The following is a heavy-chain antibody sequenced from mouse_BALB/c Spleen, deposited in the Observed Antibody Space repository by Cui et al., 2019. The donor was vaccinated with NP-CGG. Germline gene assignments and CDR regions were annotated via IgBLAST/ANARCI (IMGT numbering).Heavy chain of an antibody. CDR2: IDPNSGGT. CDR3: ARYDYYGSSYFDY. D-gene: IGHD1-1*01. J-gene: IGHJ2*01. V-gene: IGHV1-72*01. Sequence: QFQLQPPAPELVKPGAPVKLSCKASGYTFTSYWMHWVKQRPGRGLEWIGRIDPNSGGTKYNEKFKSKATLTVDKPSSTAYMQLSSLTSEDSAVYYCARYDYYGSSYFDYWGQGTTLTVSS. CDR1: GYTFTSYW.